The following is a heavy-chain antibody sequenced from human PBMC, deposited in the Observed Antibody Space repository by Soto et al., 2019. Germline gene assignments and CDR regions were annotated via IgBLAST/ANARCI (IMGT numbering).Heavy chain of an antibody. CDR3: ARIPYYGDSYPRPSRYYYGMDV. CDR2: ISSSSSTI. D-gene: IGHD4-17*01. V-gene: IGHV3-48*02. CDR1: GFTFSSYS. J-gene: IGHJ6*02. Sequence: QPGGSLRLSCAASGFTFSSYSMNWVRQAPGKGLEWVSYISSSSSTIYYADSVKGRFTISRDNAKNSLYLQMNSLRDEDTAVYYCARIPYYGDSYPRPSRYYYGMDVWGQGTTVTVSS.